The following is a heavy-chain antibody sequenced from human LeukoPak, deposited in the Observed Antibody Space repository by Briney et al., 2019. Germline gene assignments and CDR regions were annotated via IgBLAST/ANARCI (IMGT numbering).Heavy chain of an antibody. CDR2: VNHSGGT. D-gene: IGHD4-17*01. CDR1: GGSFSGYY. Sequence: SETLSLTCAVYGGSFSGYYWSWIRQPPGKGLEWIGEVNHSGGTSYNPSLKSRVTISVDTSKNQFSLKLNSVTAADTAVYYCARESPPTTVTTPSFDYWGQGTLVTVSS. V-gene: IGHV4-34*01. J-gene: IGHJ4*02. CDR3: ARESPPTTVTTPSFDY.